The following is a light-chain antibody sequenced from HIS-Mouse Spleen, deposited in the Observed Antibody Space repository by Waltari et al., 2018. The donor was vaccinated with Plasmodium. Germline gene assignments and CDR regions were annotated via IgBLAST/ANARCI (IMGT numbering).Light chain of an antibody. V-gene: IGKV1-8*01. Sequence: AIRMSQSASSFTASTGGRVTITCRASQGISSYLAWYQQKPGKAPKLLIYAASTLQSGVPSRFSGSGSGTDFTLTISCLQSEDFATYYCQQYYSYPLTFGGGTKVEIK. J-gene: IGKJ4*01. CDR1: QGISSY. CDR2: AAS. CDR3: QQYYSYPLT.